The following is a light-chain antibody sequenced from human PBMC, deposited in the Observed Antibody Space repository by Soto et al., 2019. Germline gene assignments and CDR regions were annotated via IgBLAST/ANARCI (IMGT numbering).Light chain of an antibody. J-gene: IGLJ2*01. V-gene: IGLV2-23*01. CDR1: SSDVGSYNL. CDR2: EGD. Sequence: QSALTQPASVSGSPGQSITISCTGTSSDVGSYNLVSWYQQLPGKTPKLIIYEGDKRPSGVSHRFSGSKSGHTASLTISGLQAEDEAYYYCCSYAGSGSLIFGGGTKVTVL. CDR3: CSYAGSGSLI.